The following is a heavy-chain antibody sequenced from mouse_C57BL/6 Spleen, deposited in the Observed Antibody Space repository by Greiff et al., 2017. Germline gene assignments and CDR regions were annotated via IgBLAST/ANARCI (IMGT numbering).Heavy chain of an antibody. D-gene: IGHD1-1*01. J-gene: IGHJ2*01. V-gene: IGHV1-55*01. CDR1: GYTFTSYW. Sequence: QVHVKQSGAELVKPGASVKMSCKASGYTFTSYWITWVKQRPGQGLEWIGDIYPGSGSTNYNEKFKSKATLTVDTSSSTAYMQLSSLTSEDSAVYYGARDCTIYYYGSSSLFDSWGQGTTLTFSS. CDR2: IYPGSGST. CDR3: ARDCTIYYYGSSSLFDS.